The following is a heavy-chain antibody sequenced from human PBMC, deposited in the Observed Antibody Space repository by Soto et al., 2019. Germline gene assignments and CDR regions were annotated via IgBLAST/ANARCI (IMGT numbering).Heavy chain of an antibody. J-gene: IGHJ1*01. CDR1: GYSFTGYY. CDR3: PRDERGCRAEYFQH. Sequence: ASVKVSCKASGYSFTGYYMHLVRQAPGQRREWMGGINPNSGGTNYAQKFLGWVTMTRVTSISTAYMELSRLKSDDTAVYYRPRDERGCRAEYFQHWGQVTLVTVSS. V-gene: IGHV1-2*04. D-gene: IGHD1-1*01. CDR2: INPNSGGT.